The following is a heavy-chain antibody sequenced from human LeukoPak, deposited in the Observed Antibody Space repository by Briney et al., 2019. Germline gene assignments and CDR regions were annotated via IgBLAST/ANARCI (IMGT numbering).Heavy chain of an antibody. CDR3: ARLSSRPCGGDCPIYWYFDL. D-gene: IGHD2-21*02. CDR2: IYYSGST. Sequence: SETLSLTCTVSGGSISSYYWSWIRQPPGKGLEWIGYIYYSGSTNYNPSLKSRVTISVDTSKNQFSLKLSSVTAADTAVYYCARLSSRPCGGDCPIYWYFDLWGRGTLVTVSS. CDR1: GGSISSYY. V-gene: IGHV4-59*08. J-gene: IGHJ2*01.